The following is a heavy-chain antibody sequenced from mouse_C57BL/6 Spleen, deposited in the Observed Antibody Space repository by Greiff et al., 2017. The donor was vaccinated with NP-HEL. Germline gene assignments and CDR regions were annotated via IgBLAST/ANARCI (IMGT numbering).Heavy chain of an antibody. CDR1: GFTFSSYA. J-gene: IGHJ1*03. D-gene: IGHD2-5*01. CDR2: ISDGGSYT. Sequence: EVKLMESGGGLVKPGGSLKLSCAASGFTFSSYAMSWVRQTPEKRLEWVATISDGGSYTYYPDNVKGRFTISRDNAKNNLYLQMSHLKSEDTAMYYCARDHRNDSNYGGYFDVWGTGTTVTVSS. V-gene: IGHV5-4*01. CDR3: ARDHRNDSNYGGYFDV.